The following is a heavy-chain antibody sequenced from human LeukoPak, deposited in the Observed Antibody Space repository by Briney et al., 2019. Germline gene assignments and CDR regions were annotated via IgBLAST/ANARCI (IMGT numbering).Heavy chain of an antibody. CDR3: AGTLDGYNSRKCG. CDR1: GFTFSSYS. J-gene: IGHJ4*02. V-gene: IGHV3-21*01. CDR2: ISSSSSYI. D-gene: IGHD5-24*01. Sequence: PGGSLRLSCAASGFTFSSYSMNWVRQAPGKGLEWVSSISSSSSYIYYADSVKGRFTISRDNAKNSLYLQMNSLRAEDTAVYYCAGTLDGYNSRKCGWGQGTLVTVSS.